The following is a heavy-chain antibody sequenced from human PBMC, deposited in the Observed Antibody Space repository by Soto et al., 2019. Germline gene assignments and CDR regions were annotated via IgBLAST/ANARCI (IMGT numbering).Heavy chain of an antibody. D-gene: IGHD3-10*01. CDR3: ARDLPTYAYGSGNPFYYYGLDV. CDR2: IYYSGST. CDR1: GGSISSGDYN. Sequence: QVQLQESGPGLVKPSQTLSLTCTVSGGSISSGDYNWSWIRQPPGKGLEWIGYIYYSGSTYYNPSLNSRITISVDTSKNQFSLKLSSVTAADTAVYYCARDLPTYAYGSGNPFYYYGLDVWGQGTTVTVSS. J-gene: IGHJ6*02. V-gene: IGHV4-30-4*01.